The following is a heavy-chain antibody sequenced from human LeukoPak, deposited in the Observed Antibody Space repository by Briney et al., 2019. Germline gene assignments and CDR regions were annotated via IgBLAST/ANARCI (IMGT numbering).Heavy chain of an antibody. CDR1: GYTFTSYG. V-gene: IGHV1-18*01. Sequence: ASVKVSCKASGYTFTSYGISWVRQAPGQGLEWMGWISAYNGNTNYAQKLQGRVTMTTDTSTSTAYMELRSLRSDDTGVYYCARRRYCSSTSCYGKGMYYYYYGMDVWGQGTTVTVSS. D-gene: IGHD2-2*01. CDR3: ARRRYCSSTSCYGKGMYYYYYGMDV. CDR2: ISAYNGNT. J-gene: IGHJ6*02.